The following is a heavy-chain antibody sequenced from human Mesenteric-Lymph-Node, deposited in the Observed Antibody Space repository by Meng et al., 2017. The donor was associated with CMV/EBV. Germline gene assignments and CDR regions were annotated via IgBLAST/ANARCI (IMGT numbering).Heavy chain of an antibody. CDR1: GYTFTSYW. D-gene: IGHD2-21*01. J-gene: IGHJ4*02. V-gene: IGHV5-51*01. CDR2: IYPGDSDT. Sequence: GESLKISCKASGYTFTSYWIAWVRQMPGKGLEWMGIIYPGDSDTRYSPSLQGQVTISADKSISTAYLQWSSLKASDTAMYFCARYSDLFDYWGQGALVTVSS. CDR3: ARYSDLFDY.